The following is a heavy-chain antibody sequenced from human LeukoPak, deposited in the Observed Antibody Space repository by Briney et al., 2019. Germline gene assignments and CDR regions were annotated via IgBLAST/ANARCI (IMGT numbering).Heavy chain of an antibody. CDR3: ARDWGSSGWFYFDS. Sequence: PGGSLRLSCTASGFKFHNYALHWVRQAPGKGLEWVSGITWNNETLDYADSVKGRFIISRDNAKNSIYLQMNSLKAEDMALYYCARDWGSSGWFYFDSWGQGTLVSVS. V-gene: IGHV3-9*03. CDR1: GFKFHNYA. J-gene: IGHJ4*02. D-gene: IGHD6-19*01. CDR2: ITWNNETL.